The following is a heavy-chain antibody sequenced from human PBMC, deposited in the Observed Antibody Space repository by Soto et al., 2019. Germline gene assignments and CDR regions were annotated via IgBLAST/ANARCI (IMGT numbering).Heavy chain of an antibody. CDR2: ISYSGTA. V-gene: IGHV4-61*01. J-gene: IGHJ4*02. CDR3: MRSHGAY. CDR1: GGSVSSGPYH. D-gene: IGHD2-8*01. Sequence: QVQLQESGPGLVKTSETLSLTCTVSGGSVSSGPYHWNWVRQPPGKGLEWIGHISYSGTANYNPSLRGRVIMETDTSMNQFSLRLTSVTAADTAVYYCMRSHGAYWGQGALVTVSP.